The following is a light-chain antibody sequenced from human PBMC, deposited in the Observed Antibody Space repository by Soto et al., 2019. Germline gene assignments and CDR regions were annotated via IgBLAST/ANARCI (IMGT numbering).Light chain of an antibody. V-gene: IGKV3-20*01. J-gene: IGKJ4*01. CDR1: QSVTSNY. CDR3: QQYATSPLT. CDR2: EAS. Sequence: EVVMTQSPATLSLSPGERATLSCRASQSVTSNYLAWYQQKPGQAPRLLIYEASSRATGIPDRFSGSGSGTDFTLTISRLEPEDFAVYYCQQYATSPLTFGGGTKVEIK.